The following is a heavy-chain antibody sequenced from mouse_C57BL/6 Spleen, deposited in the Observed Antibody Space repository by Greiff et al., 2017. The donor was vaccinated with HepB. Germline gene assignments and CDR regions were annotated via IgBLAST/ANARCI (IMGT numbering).Heavy chain of an antibody. CDR3: ARGGNGYDPFAY. D-gene: IGHD2-2*01. J-gene: IGHJ3*01. Sequence: QVQLKESGAELARPGASVKLSCKASGYTFTSYGISWVKQRTGQGLEWIGEIYPRSGNTYYNEKFKGKATLTADKSSSTAYMELRSLTSEDSAVYFWARGGNGYDPFAYWGQGTLVTVSA. CDR2: IYPRSGNT. CDR1: GYTFTSYG. V-gene: IGHV1-81*01.